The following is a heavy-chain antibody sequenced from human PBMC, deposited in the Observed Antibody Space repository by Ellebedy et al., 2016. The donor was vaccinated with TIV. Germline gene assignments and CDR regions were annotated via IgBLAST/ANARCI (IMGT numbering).Heavy chain of an antibody. J-gene: IGHJ3*02. CDR2: ISGSGGST. CDR1: GFTFSSYA. Sequence: GESLKISCAASGFTFSSYAMSWVRQAPGKGLEWVSAISGSGGSTYYADSVKGRFTISRDNSKNTLYLQMNSLRAEDTAVYYCAKDVGATNPFDIWGQGTMVTVSS. D-gene: IGHD1-26*01. V-gene: IGHV3-23*01. CDR3: AKDVGATNPFDI.